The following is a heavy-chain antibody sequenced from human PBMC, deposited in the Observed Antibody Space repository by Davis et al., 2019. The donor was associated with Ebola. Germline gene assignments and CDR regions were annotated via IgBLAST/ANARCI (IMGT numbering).Heavy chain of an antibody. Sequence: PGGSLRLSCAASGFTFSSYAMHWVRPAPGKGLEWVAVISYDGSNKYYADSVKGRFTISRDNSKNTLYLQMNSLRAEDTAVYYCAREVQGTNEFDYWGQGTLVTVSS. D-gene: IGHD2-8*01. V-gene: IGHV3-30-3*01. J-gene: IGHJ4*02. CDR2: ISYDGSNK. CDR3: AREVQGTNEFDY. CDR1: GFTFSSYA.